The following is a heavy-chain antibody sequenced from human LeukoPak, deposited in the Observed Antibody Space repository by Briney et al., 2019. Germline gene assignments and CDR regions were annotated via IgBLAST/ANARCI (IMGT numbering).Heavy chain of an antibody. J-gene: IGHJ4*02. CDR2: INPSGGST. V-gene: IGHV1-46*01. CDR3: ASGPFGEPFDY. CDR1: GDTFTSYY. Sequence: ASVKVSCKASGDTFTSYYMHWVRHAPGQRLEWMGIINPSGGSTSYAQKFQGRVTMTRDMSTSTVYMELSSLRSEDTAVYYCASGPFGEPFDYWGQGTLVTVSS. D-gene: IGHD3-3*01.